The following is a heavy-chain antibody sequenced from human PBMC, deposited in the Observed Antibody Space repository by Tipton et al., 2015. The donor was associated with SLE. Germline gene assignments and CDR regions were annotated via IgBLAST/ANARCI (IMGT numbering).Heavy chain of an antibody. CDR3: ARDLSWAFDY. D-gene: IGHD6-13*01. V-gene: IGHV3-48*02. CDR2: IGGTSSNI. J-gene: IGHJ4*02. Sequence: SLRLSCAASGFTFSNYWMHWVRQAPGKGLEWISYIGGTSSNIHYADSVKGRFTISRDNAKNSLYLQMNSLRDEDTAVYYCARDLSWAFDYWGQGTLVTVSS. CDR1: GFTFSNYW.